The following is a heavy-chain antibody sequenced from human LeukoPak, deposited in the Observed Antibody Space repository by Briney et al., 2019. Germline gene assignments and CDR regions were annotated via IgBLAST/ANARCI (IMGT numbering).Heavy chain of an antibody. J-gene: IGHJ4*02. CDR2: IRYDGSNK. CDR1: GFTFSNYG. D-gene: IGHD5-24*01. Sequence: PGGSLRLSCAASGFTFSNYGIHWVRQAPGKGLEWVAFIRYDGSNKYYADSVKGRFTISRDNSKNTLFLQMNSLRAEDTAVYYCAKDGGGWLQLSFDYWGQGNLVTVSS. V-gene: IGHV3-30*02. CDR3: AKDGGGWLQLSFDY.